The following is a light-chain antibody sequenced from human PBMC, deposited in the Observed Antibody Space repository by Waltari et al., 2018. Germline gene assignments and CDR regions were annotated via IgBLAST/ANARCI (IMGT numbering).Light chain of an antibody. Sequence: SYVLTQPPSMSVAPGQTARIPCGGDDLEPKLVHWYQQGPGQAPVLVIHDDADRPSGIPERFSGSKSGNTATLIINKVEAADEADYYCQVWDTSGDPWVFGGGTKVTVL. J-gene: IGLJ3*02. CDR2: DDA. CDR1: DLEPKL. CDR3: QVWDTSGDPWV. V-gene: IGLV3-21*02.